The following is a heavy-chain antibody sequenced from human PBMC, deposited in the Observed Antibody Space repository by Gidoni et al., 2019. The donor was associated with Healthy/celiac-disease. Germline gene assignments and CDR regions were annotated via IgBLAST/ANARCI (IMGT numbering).Heavy chain of an antibody. D-gene: IGHD3-3*01. CDR2: ISGSGGST. CDR3: AKGKPRKRITIFGVVTPFDY. Sequence: EVQLLESGGGLVQPGGSLRLSCAASGFTFSSYAMSWVRQAPGKGLEWVSAISGSGGSTYYADSVKGRFTISRDNSKNTLYLQMNSLRAEDTAVYYCAKGKPRKRITIFGVVTPFDYWGQGTLVTVSS. V-gene: IGHV3-23*01. J-gene: IGHJ4*02. CDR1: GFTFSSYA.